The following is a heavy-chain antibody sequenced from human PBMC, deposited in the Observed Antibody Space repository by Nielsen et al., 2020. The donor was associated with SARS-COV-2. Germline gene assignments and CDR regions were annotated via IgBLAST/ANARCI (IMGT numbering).Heavy chain of an antibody. CDR1: GFTFSTYG. V-gene: IGHV3-30*18. CDR2: ISYDGSNK. CDR3: AKDWTAIVVAPSGGVDY. Sequence: GKSLKISCAASGFTFSTYGMHWVRQAPGKRLEWVAAISYDGSNKYYVDSVKGRFTISRDNSKNTLYLQMSSLREEDTAVYYCAKDWTAIVVAPSGGVDYWGQGTLVTVSS. D-gene: IGHD2-15*01. J-gene: IGHJ4*02.